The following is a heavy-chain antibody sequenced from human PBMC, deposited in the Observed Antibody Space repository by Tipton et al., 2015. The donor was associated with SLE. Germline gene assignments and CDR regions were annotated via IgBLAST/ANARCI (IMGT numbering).Heavy chain of an antibody. CDR2: INHSGST. V-gene: IGHV4-34*01. J-gene: IGHJ4*02. CDR1: GGSFSGYY. D-gene: IGHD3-10*01. CDR3: ARVGSGVDY. Sequence: TLSLTCAVYGGSFSGYYWSWIRQPPGKGLEWIGEINHSGSTNYNTSLKSRVTISVDTSKNQFSLKLSPVTAADTAVYYCARVGSGVDYWGQGTLVTVSS.